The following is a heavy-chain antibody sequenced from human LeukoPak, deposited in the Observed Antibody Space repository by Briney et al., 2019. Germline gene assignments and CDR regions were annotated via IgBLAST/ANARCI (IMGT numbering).Heavy chain of an antibody. V-gene: IGHV3-64D*09. CDR2: ISSNGGST. J-gene: IGHJ4*02. CDR1: GFTFSSYA. CDR3: VSGGYSYGPFDY. Sequence: PGGSLRLACSVSGFTFSSYAMHWVRQAPGKGLEYVSAISSNGGSTYYADSVKGRFTISRDNSKNTLYLQMSSLRAEDTAVYYCVSGGYSYGPFDYWGQGTLVTVSS. D-gene: IGHD5-18*01.